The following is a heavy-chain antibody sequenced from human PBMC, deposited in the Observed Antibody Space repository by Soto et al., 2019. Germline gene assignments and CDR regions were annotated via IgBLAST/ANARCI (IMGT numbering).Heavy chain of an antibody. V-gene: IGHV1-2*04. Sequence: QVQLVQSGAEVKKPGASVKVSCKASGYTFTGYYMHWVRQAPGQGLEWMGWINPNSGGTNYAQKFQGWVTMTRDTSISTAYMELSRLRSDDTAVYYCARSAGSGGPPGSYYFDYWGQGTLVTVSS. J-gene: IGHJ4*02. CDR3: ARSAGSGGPPGSYYFDY. CDR1: GYTFTGYY. D-gene: IGHD3-10*01. CDR2: INPNSGGT.